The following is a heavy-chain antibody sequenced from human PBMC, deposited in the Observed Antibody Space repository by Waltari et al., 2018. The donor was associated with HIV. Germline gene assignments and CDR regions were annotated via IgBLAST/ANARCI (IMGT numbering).Heavy chain of an antibody. CDR1: GFTFDDYA. V-gene: IGHV3-9*01. J-gene: IGHJ5*02. CDR3: AKDIGSGRT. CDR2: ISWNSGSI. D-gene: IGHD6-19*01. Sequence: EVQLVESGGGLVQPGRSLSLSCAASGFTFDDYAMHWVRQAPGKGREWVSGISWNSGSIGYADSVKGRFTISRDNAKNSLYLQMISLRADDTALYYCAKDIGSGRTWGQGTLVTVSS.